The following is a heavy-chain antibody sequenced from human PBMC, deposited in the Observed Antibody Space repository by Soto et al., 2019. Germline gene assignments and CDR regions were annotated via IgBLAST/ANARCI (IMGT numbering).Heavy chain of an antibody. CDR2: ISSSSSYI. CDR1: GFTFSSYS. CDR3: ARLGRYFAWPSDY. V-gene: IGHV3-21*01. D-gene: IGHD3-9*01. J-gene: IGHJ4*02. Sequence: GGSLRLSCAASGFTFSSYSMNWVRQAPGKGLEWVSSISSSSSYIYYADSVKGRFTISRDNAKNSLYLQMNSLRAEDKAVYYCARLGRYFAWPSDYWGQGTLVTVSS.